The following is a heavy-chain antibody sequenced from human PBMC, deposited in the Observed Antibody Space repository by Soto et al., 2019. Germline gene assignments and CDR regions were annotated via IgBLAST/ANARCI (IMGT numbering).Heavy chain of an antibody. CDR3: ARDSRFGELPIFDY. V-gene: IGHV4-31*03. CDR2: IYYSGST. Sequence: PSETLSLTCTVSGGSISSGGYYWSWIRQHPGKGLEWIGYIYYSGSTYYNPSLKSRVTISVDTSKNQFSLKLGSVTAADTAVYYCARDSRFGELPIFDYWGQGTLVTVSS. CDR1: GGSISSGGYY. J-gene: IGHJ4*02. D-gene: IGHD3-10*01.